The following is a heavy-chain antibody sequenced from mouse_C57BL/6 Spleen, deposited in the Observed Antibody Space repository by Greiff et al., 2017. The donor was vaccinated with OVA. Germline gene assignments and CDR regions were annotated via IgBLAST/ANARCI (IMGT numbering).Heavy chain of an antibody. J-gene: IGHJ3*01. CDR3: ARGRVGYYGRFWFAY. CDR2: INPNNGGT. D-gene: IGHD1-1*01. V-gene: IGHV1-22*01. Sequence: EVQLQQSGPELVKPGASVKMSCKASGYTFTDYNMHWVKQSHGKSLEWIGHINPNNGGTSYNQKFKGKATLTVNKSSSTAYLELRSLTSEDAAVDYCARGRVGYYGRFWFAYWGQGTLVTVSA. CDR1: GYTFTDYN.